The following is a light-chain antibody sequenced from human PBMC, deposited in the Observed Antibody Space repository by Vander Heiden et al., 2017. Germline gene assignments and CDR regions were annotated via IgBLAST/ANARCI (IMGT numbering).Light chain of an antibody. Sequence: SYVLPHQPSVSVAPGQTATLTCAVRSGAVGVHWYQQRPGQAPMLVVYDDSERPAGGPVRFSGSTSGETATLTISRVEAGEEADYYCQVWDSTNDFLVGFGGGTKLTVL. CDR2: DDS. V-gene: IGLV3-21*02. CDR3: QVWDSTNDFLVG. CDR1: SGAVG. J-gene: IGLJ2*01.